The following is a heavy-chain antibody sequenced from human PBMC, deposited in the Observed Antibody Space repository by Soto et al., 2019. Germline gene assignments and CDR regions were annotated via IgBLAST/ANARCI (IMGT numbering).Heavy chain of an antibody. J-gene: IGHJ6*02. V-gene: IGHV4-30-4*01. D-gene: IGHD3-3*01. CDR2: IYYSGST. CDR1: GGSISSGDYF. CDR3: ARVTEWLGGYGMDV. Sequence: TLSLTCTVSGGSISSGDYFWNWIRQPPGKGLEWIGSIYYSGSTFYNPSLKGRVTMSVDTSKNQFSLNLSAVTAADTAVYYCARVTEWLGGYGMDVWGQGTTVTVSS.